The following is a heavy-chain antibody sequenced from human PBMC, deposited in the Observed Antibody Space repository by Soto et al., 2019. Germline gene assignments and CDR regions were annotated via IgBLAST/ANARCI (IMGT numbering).Heavy chain of an antibody. CDR1: GGSISSYY. D-gene: IGHD1-26*01. CDR3: ARGSSGSYYFDY. V-gene: IGHV4-59*01. Sequence: SETLSLTCTVSGGSISSYYWSWIRQPPGKGLEWIGNIYYGGSTNYNPSLKSRVTISVDTSKNQFSLKLSSVTAADTAVYYCARGSSGSYYFDYWGQGTLVTVSS. J-gene: IGHJ4*02. CDR2: IYYGGST.